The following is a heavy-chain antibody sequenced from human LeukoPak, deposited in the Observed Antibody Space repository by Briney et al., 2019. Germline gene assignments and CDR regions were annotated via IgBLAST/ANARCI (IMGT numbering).Heavy chain of an antibody. D-gene: IGHD2-2*01. CDR1: GFTFSDYY. CDR3: ARTLGYCSSTSCFLTFDY. V-gene: IGHV3-11*06. J-gene: IGHJ4*02. CDR2: ISTSSSST. Sequence: PGGSLRLSCAASGFTFSDYYMSWIRQAPGKGLEWVSYISTSSSSTNYADPVKGRFTISRDNAKNSLYLQMNSLRAEDTAVYYCARTLGYCSSTSCFLTFDYWGQGTLVTVSS.